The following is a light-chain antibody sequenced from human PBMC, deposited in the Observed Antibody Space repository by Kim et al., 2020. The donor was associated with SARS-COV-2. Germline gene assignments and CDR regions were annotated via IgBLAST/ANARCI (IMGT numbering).Light chain of an antibody. CDR3: CSYTGSDTYV. CDR1: YNS. Sequence: YNSVSWCQQHPGTTPKLIIYDVNQRPSGISNRLSGSKSGNTASLTISGLQSEDEADYHCCSYTGSDTYVFGTGTKVTVL. J-gene: IGLJ1*01. V-gene: IGLV2-14*04. CDR2: DVN.